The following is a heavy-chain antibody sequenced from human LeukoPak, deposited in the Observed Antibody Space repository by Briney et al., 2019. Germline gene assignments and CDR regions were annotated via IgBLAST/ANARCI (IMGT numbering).Heavy chain of an antibody. CDR1: GFTFSSYG. CDR2: ISYDGSNK. Sequence: GGSLRLSCAASGFTFSSYGMHWVRQAPGKGLEWVAVISYDGSNKYYADSVKGRFTISRDNSKNTLYLQMNSLRAEDTAVYYCAKEFNDYWGQGTLVTVSS. J-gene: IGHJ4*02. V-gene: IGHV3-30*18. CDR3: AKEFNDY.